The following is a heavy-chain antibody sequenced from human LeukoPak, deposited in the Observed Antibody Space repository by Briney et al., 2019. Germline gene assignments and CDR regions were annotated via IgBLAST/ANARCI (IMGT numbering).Heavy chain of an antibody. Sequence: GGSLRLSCAASGFTFSSYWMSWVRQAPGKGLEWVANIKQDGSEKNYLDSVKGRFTISRDNAKTSLYLQMNSLRVEDTAVYYCARSLWPEDYWGQGTLVTVSS. V-gene: IGHV3-7*01. CDR1: GFTFSSYW. J-gene: IGHJ4*02. CDR2: IKQDGSEK. D-gene: IGHD5-18*01. CDR3: ARSLWPEDY.